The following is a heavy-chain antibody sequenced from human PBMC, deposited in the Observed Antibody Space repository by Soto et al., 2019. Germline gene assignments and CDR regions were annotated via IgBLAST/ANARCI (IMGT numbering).Heavy chain of an antibody. CDR2: ISAYNGNT. V-gene: IGHV1-18*04. Sequence: ASVKVSCKASGYTFTSYGISWVRQAPGQGLEWMGWISAYNGNTNYAQKLQSRVTMTTDTSTSTAYMELRSLRSDATAVYYSAMVSGVYYDSSGEDAFDIWGQGTMVTVSS. D-gene: IGHD3-22*01. CDR1: GYTFTSYG. CDR3: AMVSGVYYDSSGEDAFDI. J-gene: IGHJ3*02.